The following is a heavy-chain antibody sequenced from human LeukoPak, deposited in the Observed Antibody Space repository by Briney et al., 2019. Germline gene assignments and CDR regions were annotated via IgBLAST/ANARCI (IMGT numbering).Heavy chain of an antibody. Sequence: GGSLRLSCAASGFTFSGYWMQRVRQAPGKGLLCVSRISPDGSTTTYADSVKGRFTISRDNAKKTLYLQMNSLRAEDTAVYYCMSSGDSGHWGQGTLVTVSS. J-gene: IGHJ4*02. D-gene: IGHD3-3*01. V-gene: IGHV3-74*01. CDR1: GFTFSGYW. CDR3: MSSGDSGH. CDR2: ISPDGSTT.